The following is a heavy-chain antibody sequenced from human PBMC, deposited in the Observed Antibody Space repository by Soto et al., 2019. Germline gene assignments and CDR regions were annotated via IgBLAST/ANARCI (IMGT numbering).Heavy chain of an antibody. D-gene: IGHD3-3*01. V-gene: IGHV3-9*01. Sequence: PGGSLRLSCAASGFTFDDYAMHWVRQAPGKGPEWVSGISWNSGSIGYADSVKGRFTISRDNAKNSLYLQMNSLRAEDTALYYCAKDRAFWSGLYCYYYGMDVWGQGTTVTVSS. CDR1: GFTFDDYA. CDR3: AKDRAFWSGLYCYYYGMDV. J-gene: IGHJ6*02. CDR2: ISWNSGSI.